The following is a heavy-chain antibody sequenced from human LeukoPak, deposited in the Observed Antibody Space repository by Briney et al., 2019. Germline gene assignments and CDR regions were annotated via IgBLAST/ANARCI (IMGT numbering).Heavy chain of an antibody. CDR1: GFTFSSYW. D-gene: IGHD6-19*01. CDR2: IKQDGSEK. V-gene: IGHV3-7*01. CDR3: ARDLWLDNYYFDH. Sequence: GGSLRLSCAASGFTFSSYWMSWVRQAPGKGLEWVANIKQDGSEKYYGDSVKGRFTISRDNAKNSLYLQMNSLRAEDTAVYYCARDLWLDNYYFDHWGQGTLVTVSS. J-gene: IGHJ4*02.